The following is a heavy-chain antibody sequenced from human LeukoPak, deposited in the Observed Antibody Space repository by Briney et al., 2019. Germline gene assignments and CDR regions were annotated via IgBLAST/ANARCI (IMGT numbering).Heavy chain of an antibody. CDR2: IFSAGRI. CDR1: RDSISGSTYY. J-gene: IGHJ4*02. V-gene: IGHV4-39*07. CDR3: ATAGDYDGGLFDY. D-gene: IGHD4-17*01. Sequence: SETLCLTCSVSRDSISGSTYYWGWIRQPPGNGLEWIGNIFSAGRINYNPSLESRVTISVDMSKNHFSLKLTSVTAADTAVYYCATAGDYDGGLFDYWGQGILVTVSS.